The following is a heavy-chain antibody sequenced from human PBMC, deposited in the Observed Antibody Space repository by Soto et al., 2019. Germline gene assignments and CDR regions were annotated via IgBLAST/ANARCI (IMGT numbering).Heavy chain of an antibody. CDR2: ISAYNGNT. D-gene: IGHD3-22*01. J-gene: IGHJ4*02. CDR1: GYTFTSYG. V-gene: IGHV1-18*01. Sequence: SEKVSCKDSGYTFTSYGISWVRQAPGQGLEWMGWISAYNGNTNYAQKLQGRVTMTTDTSTSTAYMELRSLRSDDTAVYYCARGPILYYYDSSGYYGYWGQGTQVTVSS. CDR3: ARGPILYYYDSSGYYGY.